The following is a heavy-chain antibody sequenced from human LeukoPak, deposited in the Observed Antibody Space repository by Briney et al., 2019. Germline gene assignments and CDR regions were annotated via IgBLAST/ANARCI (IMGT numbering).Heavy chain of an antibody. D-gene: IGHD2-2*01. CDR1: GFIFNNAW. J-gene: IGHJ4*02. CDR3: TKFIAVGYCSSTSCPTLYDS. CDR2: IKSKTEDGAT. V-gene: IGHV3-15*01. Sequence: GGSLRLSCAASGFIFNNAWMGWVHQAPGKGLEWVGRIKSKTEDGATDYAAPVQGRFTISRDDSKDTLYLQMNSLKTEDTAMYYCTKFIAVGYCSSTSCPTLYDSWGQGTLVTVSS.